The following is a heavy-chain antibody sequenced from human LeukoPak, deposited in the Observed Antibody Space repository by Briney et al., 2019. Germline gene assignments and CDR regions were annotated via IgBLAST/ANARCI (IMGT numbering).Heavy chain of an antibody. CDR2: ISSSSSYI. V-gene: IGHV3-21*01. J-gene: IGHJ4*02. Sequence: GGSLRLSCAASGFTFSSYSMNWVRQAPGKGLEWVSSISSSSSYIYYADSVKGRFTISRDNAKNSLYLQMNSLRAEDTAVYYCARDPVAGKVETDWGQGTLVTVSS. D-gene: IGHD6-19*01. CDR1: GFTFSSYS. CDR3: ARDPVAGKVETD.